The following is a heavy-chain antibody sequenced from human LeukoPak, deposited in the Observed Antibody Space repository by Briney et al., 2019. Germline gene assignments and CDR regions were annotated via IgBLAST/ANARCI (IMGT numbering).Heavy chain of an antibody. CDR2: IFHSGRV. V-gene: IGHV4-4*02. CDR1: GDSISTPHW. D-gene: IGHD4-17*01. J-gene: IGHJ3*02. CDR3: ARLNADYGYYGPHDAFDI. Sequence: SGTLSLTCDVSGDSISTPHWWSWVRQPPGKGLEWIGEIFHSGRVNYIPSLQSRVTISLDKSKNQVSLEVNSVTAAVTAVYYCARLNADYGYYGPHDAFDIWGQGTLVAVSS.